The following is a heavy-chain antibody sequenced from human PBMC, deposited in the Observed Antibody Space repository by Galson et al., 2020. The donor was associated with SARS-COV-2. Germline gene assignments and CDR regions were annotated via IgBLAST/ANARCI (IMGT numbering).Heavy chain of an antibody. CDR1: GFSVRNNY. J-gene: IGHJ4*02. D-gene: IGHD3-9*01. CDR2: IYPDGTT. CDR3: AGDLTTNGWNNLDY. Sequence: GGSLRLSCAASGFSVRNNYMSWVRQAPGKGLEWVSSIYPDGTTYYQDSVRDRFTISRDSSTNTLDLHMNTLRVDDSAVYYCAGDLTTNGWNNLDYWGQGTQVTVSA. V-gene: IGHV3-53*01.